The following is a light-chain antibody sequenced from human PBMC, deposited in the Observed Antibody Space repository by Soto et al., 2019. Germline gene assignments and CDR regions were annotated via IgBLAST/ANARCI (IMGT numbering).Light chain of an antibody. CDR3: QQRSYPIT. J-gene: IGKJ5*01. V-gene: IGKV3-15*01. CDR1: QSVSSD. Sequence: EIVMTQSPATLSVSPGERATLSCRASQSVSSDLAWYHQKPGQAPRLLIYGVSTRATGIPARFSGSGSGTEFTLTINSLQSEDFAVYYCQQRSYPITFGQGTR. CDR2: GVS.